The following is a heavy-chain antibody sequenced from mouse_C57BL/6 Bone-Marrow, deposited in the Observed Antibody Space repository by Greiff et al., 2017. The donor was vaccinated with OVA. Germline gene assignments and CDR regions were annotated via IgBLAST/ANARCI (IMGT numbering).Heavy chain of an antibody. J-gene: IGHJ1*03. CDR3: ARDYYGSSYRYFDV. V-gene: IGHV1-82*01. D-gene: IGHD1-1*01. Sequence: QVQLQQSGPELVKPGASVKISCKASGYAFSSSWMNWVKQRPGTGLEWIGRIYPGDGDTNYNGKFKGKATLTADKSSSTAYMQLSSLTSEDSAVYFCARDYYGSSYRYFDVWGTGTTVTVSS. CDR2: IYPGDGDT. CDR1: GYAFSSSW.